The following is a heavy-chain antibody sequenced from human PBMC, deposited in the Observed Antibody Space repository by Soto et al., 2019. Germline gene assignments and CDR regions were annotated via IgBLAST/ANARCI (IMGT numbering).Heavy chain of an antibody. CDR3: AKRGREGSGWYSSSLPAYAFDF. CDR2: ISYDGSNK. V-gene: IGHV3-30*18. D-gene: IGHD6-19*01. J-gene: IGHJ3*01. CDR1: GFTFSSYG. Sequence: PGGSLRLSCAAPGFTFSSYGMHWVRQAPGKGLEWVAVISYDGSNKYYVDSVKGRFTVSRDNSKNTLYLQMNSLRAEDTAVYYCAKRGREGSGWYSSSLPAYAFDFWGQGTMVTVSS.